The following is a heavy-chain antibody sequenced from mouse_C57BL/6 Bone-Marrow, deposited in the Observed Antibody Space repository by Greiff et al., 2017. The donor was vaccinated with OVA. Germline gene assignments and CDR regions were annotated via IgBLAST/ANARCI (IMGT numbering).Heavy chain of an antibody. Sequence: VQLQQSGPELVKPGASVKISCKASGYTFTDYYMNWVKQSHGKSLEWIGDINPNNGGTSYNQKFKGKATLTVDKSSSTAYMELRSLTSEDSAVYYCAREGLITTVVDYWGQGTTLTVSS. CDR3: AREGLITTVVDY. CDR1: GYTFTDYY. D-gene: IGHD1-1*01. CDR2: INPNNGGT. J-gene: IGHJ2*01. V-gene: IGHV1-26*01.